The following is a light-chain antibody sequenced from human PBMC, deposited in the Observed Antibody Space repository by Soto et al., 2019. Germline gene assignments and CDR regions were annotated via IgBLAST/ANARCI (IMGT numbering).Light chain of an antibody. V-gene: IGLV2-14*01. CDR2: QVS. J-gene: IGLJ2*01. CDR3: SSYTTSSTLAV. Sequence: QSALTQPASVSGSPGQTITISCTGTSSDVGGYNYVSWYQHHPGKAPKLMIHQVSNRPSGVSNRFSGSKSGNTASLTISGLQAEDEADYYCSSYTTSSTLAVFGGGTKLTVL. CDR1: SSDVGGYNY.